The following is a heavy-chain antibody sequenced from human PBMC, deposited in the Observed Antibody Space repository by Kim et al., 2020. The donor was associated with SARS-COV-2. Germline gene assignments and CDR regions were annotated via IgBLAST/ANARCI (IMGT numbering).Heavy chain of an antibody. CDR3: ARAPATVTTYDYYYGMDV. D-gene: IGHD4-17*01. V-gene: IGHV3-48*03. Sequence: GGSLRLSCAASGFTFSSYEMNWVRQAPGKGLEWVSYISSSGSTIYYADSVKGRFTISRDNAKNSLYLQMNSLRAEDTAVYYCARAPATVTTYDYYYGMDVWGQGTTVTVSS. CDR1: GFTFSSYE. CDR2: ISSSGSTI. J-gene: IGHJ6*02.